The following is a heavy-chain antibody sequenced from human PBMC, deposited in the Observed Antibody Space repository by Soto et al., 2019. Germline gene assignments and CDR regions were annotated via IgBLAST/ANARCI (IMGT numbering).Heavy chain of an antibody. CDR2: ISAYNGNT. J-gene: IGHJ4*02. V-gene: IGHV1-18*01. D-gene: IGHD3-3*01. CDR1: GYTFTSYG. CDR3: ARDRGYYDFWSGYPRNFDY. Sequence: EASVKVSCKASGYTFTSYGISWVRQAPGQGLDWMGWISAYNGNTNYAQKLQGRVTMTTDTSTSTAYMELRSLRSDDTAVYYCARDRGYYDFWSGYPRNFDYWGQGTLVTVSS.